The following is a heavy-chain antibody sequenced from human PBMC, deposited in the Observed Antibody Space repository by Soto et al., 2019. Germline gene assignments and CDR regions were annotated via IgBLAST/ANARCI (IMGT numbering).Heavy chain of an antibody. Sequence: QVQLVESGGGVVQPGRSLRLSCAASGFTFSSYVMHWVRQAPGKGLEWVAVISYDGSNKYYADSVKDRFTISRDNSKNTLYLQMNSLRAEDTAVYYCATDPAGGYSYGSVGYFDLWGRGTLVTVAS. D-gene: IGHD5-18*01. V-gene: IGHV3-30*03. CDR1: GFTFSSYV. CDR2: ISYDGSNK. CDR3: ATDPAGGYSYGSVGYFDL. J-gene: IGHJ2*01.